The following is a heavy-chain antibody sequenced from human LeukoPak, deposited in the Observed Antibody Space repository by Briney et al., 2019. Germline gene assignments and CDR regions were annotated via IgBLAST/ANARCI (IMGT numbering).Heavy chain of an antibody. J-gene: IGHJ6*02. Sequence: PGGSLRLSCSASGFTFNTYAMHWVRQAPGKGLEWVAVISYDGINKYYADSVRGRFTISRDNSKNTLYLQMGSLRAEDMAVYYCARAQVAGTWYYYGMDVWGQGTTVTVSS. CDR2: ISYDGINK. CDR1: GFTFNTYA. V-gene: IGHV3-30*14. CDR3: ARAQVAGTWYYYGMDV. D-gene: IGHD6-19*01.